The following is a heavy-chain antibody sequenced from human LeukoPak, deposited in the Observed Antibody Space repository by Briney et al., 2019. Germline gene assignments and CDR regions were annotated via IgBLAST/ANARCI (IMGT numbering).Heavy chain of an antibody. J-gene: IGHJ6*02. CDR1: GYTFTSYG. CDR3: ARMGIVVVPANYYYYYGMDV. CDR2: FSVYNGNT. D-gene: IGHD2-2*01. Sequence: GASVKVSCKASGYTFTSYGISWVRQAPGQGLEWMGWFSVYNGNTNYAQKLQGRVTMTTDTSTSTAYMELRSLRSDDTAVYYCARMGIVVVPANYYYYYGMDVWGQGTTVTVSS. V-gene: IGHV1-18*01.